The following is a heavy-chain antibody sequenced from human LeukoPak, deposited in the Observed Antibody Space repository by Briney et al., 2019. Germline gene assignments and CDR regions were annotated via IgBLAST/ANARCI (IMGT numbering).Heavy chain of an antibody. CDR2: ISSDGSST. CDR3: ATEGALGKYSSFDY. CDR1: GFTPSNYW. V-gene: IGHV3-74*01. Sequence: QPGGSLRLSCAASGFTPSNYWMHWVRQAPGKGLVWVSRISSDGSSTIYADSVKGRFTISRDNAKNTLYLQMNSLRAEDTAVYYCATEGALGKYSSFDYWGQGTLVTVSS. J-gene: IGHJ4*02. D-gene: IGHD5-18*01.